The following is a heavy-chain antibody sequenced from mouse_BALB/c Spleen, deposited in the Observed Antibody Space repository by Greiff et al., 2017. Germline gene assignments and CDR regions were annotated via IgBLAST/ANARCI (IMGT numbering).Heavy chain of an antibody. CDR1: GFTFSSYA. CDR3: ARAAYGDFDY. CDR2: ISSGGSYT. V-gene: IGHV5-9-4*01. D-gene: IGHD1-2*01. J-gene: IGHJ2*01. Sequence: EVQRVESGGGLVKPGGSLKLSCAASGFTFSSYAMSWVRQSPEKRLEWVAEISSGGSYTYYPDTVTGRFTISRDNAKNTLYLEMSSLRSEDTAMYYCARAAYGDFDYWGQGTTLTVSS.